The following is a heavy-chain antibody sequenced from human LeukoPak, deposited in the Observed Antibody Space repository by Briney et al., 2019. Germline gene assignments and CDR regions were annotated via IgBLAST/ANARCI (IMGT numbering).Heavy chain of an antibody. CDR1: GGSISSGGYY. CDR3: ARVVTRKQLLHGGVYFDY. J-gene: IGHJ4*02. Sequence: PSQTLSLTCTVSGGSISSGGYYWSWIRQPPGKGLEWIGYIYHSGSTYYNPSLKSRVTISVDRSKNQFPLKLSSVTAADTAVHYCARVVTRKQLLHGGVYFDYWGQGTLVTVSS. D-gene: IGHD6-13*01. V-gene: IGHV4-30-2*01. CDR2: IYHSGST.